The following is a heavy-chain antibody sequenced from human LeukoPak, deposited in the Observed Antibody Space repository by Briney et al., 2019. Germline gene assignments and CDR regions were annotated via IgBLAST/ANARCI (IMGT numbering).Heavy chain of an antibody. V-gene: IGHV4-59*01. CDR1: GGSISSYY. CDR3: ARDTYSYAY. J-gene: IGHJ4*02. CDR2: IYYSGST. D-gene: IGHD5-18*01. Sequence: SETLSLTCTVSGGSISSYYWSWIRQPPGKGLEWIGYIYYSGSTNYNPSLKSRVTISVDTPKNQFSLKLSSVTAADTAVYYCARDTYSYAYWGQGTLVTVSS.